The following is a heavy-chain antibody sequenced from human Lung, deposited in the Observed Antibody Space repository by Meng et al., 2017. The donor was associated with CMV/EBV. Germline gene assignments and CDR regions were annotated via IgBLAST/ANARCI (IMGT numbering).Heavy chain of an antibody. J-gene: IGHJ6*02. Sequence: GESLKISCAASGFTFSSYAMSWVRQAPGKGLEWVSAISGSGGSTYYADSVKGRFTISRDNSKNTLYLQMNSLRAEDTAVYYCAKDGGYCSSTSCYLIPTYYYYYGMDVWXQGTTVTVSS. D-gene: IGHD2-2*01. CDR3: AKDGGYCSSTSCYLIPTYYYYYGMDV. V-gene: IGHV3-23*01. CDR1: GFTFSSYA. CDR2: ISGSGGST.